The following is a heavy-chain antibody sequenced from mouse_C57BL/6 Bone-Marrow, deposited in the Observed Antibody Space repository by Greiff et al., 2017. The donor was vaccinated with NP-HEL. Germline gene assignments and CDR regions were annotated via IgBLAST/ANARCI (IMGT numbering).Heavy chain of an antibody. J-gene: IGHJ4*01. CDR3: ARRRSSYCAMDY. D-gene: IGHD1-1*01. Sequence: EVQRVESGGGLVQPGGSLKLSCAASGFTFSDYYMYWVRQTPEKRLEWVAYISNGGGSTYSPDTVKGRFTISRDNAKNTLYLQMSRLKSEDTAMYYCARRRSSYCAMDYWGQGTSVTVSS. CDR2: ISNGGGST. V-gene: IGHV5-12*01. CDR1: GFTFSDYY.